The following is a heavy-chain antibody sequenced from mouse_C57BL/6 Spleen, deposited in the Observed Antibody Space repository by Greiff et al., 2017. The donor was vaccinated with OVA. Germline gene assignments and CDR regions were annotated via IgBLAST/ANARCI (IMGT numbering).Heavy chain of an antibody. CDR3: ARYLLWMDY. Sequence: EVKLMESGGGLVQPGGSLSLSCAASGFTFTDYYMSWVRQPPGKALEWLGFIRNKANGYTTEYSASVKGRFTISRDNSQSILYLQMNALRAEDRATYYCARYLLWMDYWGQGTSVTVSS. J-gene: IGHJ4*01. CDR1: GFTFTDYY. CDR2: IRNKANGYTT. D-gene: IGHD2-1*01. V-gene: IGHV7-3*01.